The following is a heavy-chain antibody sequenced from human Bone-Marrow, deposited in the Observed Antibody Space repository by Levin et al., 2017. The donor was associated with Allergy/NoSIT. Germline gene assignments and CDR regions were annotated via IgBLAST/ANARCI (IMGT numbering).Heavy chain of an antibody. CDR1: GFIFSDNW. V-gene: IGHV3-7*04. Sequence: ASVKVSCTASGFIFSDNWMNWVRQAPGKGLEWVANIKQDGNTKYYVDSVKGRFTISRDNAKNSLFLQINSARAEDTAVYYCAGGSGWIIDKWGQGTLVTVSS. CDR3: AGGSGWIIDK. J-gene: IGHJ4*02. D-gene: IGHD6-19*01. CDR2: IKQDGNTK.